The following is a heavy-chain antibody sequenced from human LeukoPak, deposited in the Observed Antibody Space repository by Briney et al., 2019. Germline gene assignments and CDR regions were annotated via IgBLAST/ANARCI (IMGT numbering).Heavy chain of an antibody. CDR1: GFTFSSYG. CDR3: AKEGYSSSWYGYFDY. J-gene: IGHJ4*02. V-gene: IGHV3-30*18. CDR2: ISYDGSNK. Sequence: GGSLRLSCAASGFTFSSYGMHGVRQAPGKGLKGVAVISYDGSNKYYADSVKGRFTISRDNSKNTLYLQMNSLRAEDTAVYYCAKEGYSSSWYGYFDYWGQGTLVTVSS. D-gene: IGHD6-13*01.